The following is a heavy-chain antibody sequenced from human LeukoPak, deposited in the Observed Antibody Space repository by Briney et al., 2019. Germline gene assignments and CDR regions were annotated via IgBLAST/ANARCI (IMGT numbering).Heavy chain of an antibody. Sequence: GGSPRLSCAASGFTFSSYAMSWVRQAPGKGLEWVSAISGSGGSTYCADSVKGRFTISRDNSKNTLYLQMNSRRAEDTAVYYCAISGSYYYWGQGTLVTVSS. CDR2: ISGSGGST. V-gene: IGHV3-23*01. CDR3: AISGSYYY. J-gene: IGHJ4*02. CDR1: GFTFSSYA. D-gene: IGHD1-26*01.